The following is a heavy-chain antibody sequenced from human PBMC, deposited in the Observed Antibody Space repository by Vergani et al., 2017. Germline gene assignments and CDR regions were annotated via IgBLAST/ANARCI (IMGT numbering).Heavy chain of an antibody. CDR3: AKTLELRELRGPFDY. CDR2: ISSSSSYI. CDR1: GFTFSDYY. D-gene: IGHD1-26*01. J-gene: IGHJ4*02. V-gene: IGHV3-11*05. Sequence: QVQLVESGGGLVKPGGSLRLSCAASGFTFSDYYMSWIRQAPGKGLEWVSSISSSSSYIYYADSVKGRFTISRDNSKNTLYLQMNSLRAEDTAVYYCAKTLELRELRGPFDYWGQGTLVTVSS.